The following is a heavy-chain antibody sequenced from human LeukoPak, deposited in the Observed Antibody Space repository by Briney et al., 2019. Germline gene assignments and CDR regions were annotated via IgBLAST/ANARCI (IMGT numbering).Heavy chain of an antibody. V-gene: IGHV3-23*01. CDR2: ISGSGGST. Sequence: QPGGSLRLSCAASGFTFSSYAMSWVRQAPGKGLEWVSAISGSGGSTYYADSVKGRFTISRDNSKNTLYLQMNSLRAGDTAVYYCAKFNQWLVTWATFDYWGQGTLVTVSS. D-gene: IGHD6-19*01. CDR1: GFTFSSYA. J-gene: IGHJ4*02. CDR3: AKFNQWLVTWATFDY.